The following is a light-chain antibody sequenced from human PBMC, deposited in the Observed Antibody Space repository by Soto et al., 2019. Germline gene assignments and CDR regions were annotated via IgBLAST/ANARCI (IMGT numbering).Light chain of an antibody. Sequence: EIVLTQSPGTLSLSTGERATLSCRASQSVSSSYLAWYQQKPGQAPRLLIDGSSSRATGIPDRFSGSGSGTDSPLPISRLEPEDFAVYYCQQYGSSRGTFGKGTKV. CDR1: QSVSSSY. CDR3: QQYGSSRGT. J-gene: IGKJ1*01. V-gene: IGKV3-20*01. CDR2: GSS.